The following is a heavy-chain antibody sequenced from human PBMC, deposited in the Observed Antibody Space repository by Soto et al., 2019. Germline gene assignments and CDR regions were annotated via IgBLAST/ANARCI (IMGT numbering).Heavy chain of an antibody. D-gene: IGHD1-1*01. CDR2: IYWNDDK. CDR3: AHVQNYNWNEDAFDI. J-gene: IGHJ3*02. V-gene: IGHV2-5*01. CDR1: GFSLSTSGVG. Sequence: SGPTLVNPTQTLTLTCTFSGFSLSTSGVGVGWIRQPPGKALEWLALIYWNDDKRYSPSLKSRLTITKDTSKNQVVLTMTNMDPVDTATYYCAHVQNYNWNEDAFDIWGQGTMVTVSS.